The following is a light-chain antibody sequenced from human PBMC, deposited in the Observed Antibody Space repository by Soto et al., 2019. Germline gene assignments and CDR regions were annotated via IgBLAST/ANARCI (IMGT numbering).Light chain of an antibody. J-gene: IGLJ1*01. V-gene: IGLV2-8*01. CDR1: SRDVGGHNY. CDR3: SSYAGGGYV. Sequence: HSALTQPPSASGSPGQSVTISCTGTSRDVGGHNYVSWYQQHPGKAPKFMIYEVSKRPSGVPDRFSGSKSGNTASLTVSGLQAEDEADYYCSSYAGGGYVFGTGTKLTVL. CDR2: EVS.